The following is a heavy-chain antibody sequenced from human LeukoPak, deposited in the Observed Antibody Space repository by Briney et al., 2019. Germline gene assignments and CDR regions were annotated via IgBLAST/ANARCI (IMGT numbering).Heavy chain of an antibody. V-gene: IGHV3-53*01. CDR3: ARVQGAHGIDY. D-gene: IGHD4/OR15-4a*01. CDR1: GFTVSSNY. J-gene: IGHJ4*02. Sequence: GGSLRLSCAASGFTVSSNYMSWVRQAPGKGLEWVSVYSGSSTYYADSVKGRFTISRDNSKNTLDLQMNSLRAEDTAMYYCARVQGAHGIDYWGQGTLVTVSS. CDR2: YSGSST.